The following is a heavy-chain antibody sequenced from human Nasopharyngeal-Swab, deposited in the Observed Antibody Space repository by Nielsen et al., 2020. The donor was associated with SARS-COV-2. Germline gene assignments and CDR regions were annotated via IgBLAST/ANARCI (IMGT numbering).Heavy chain of an antibody. CDR3: VRDQAMARPNWFDP. D-gene: IGHD5-18*01. V-gene: IGHV7-4-1*02. CDR1: GYTFTRYA. Sequence: ALVKVSCKASGYTFTRYAINWLRQAPGQGPEWMGWIATPTGHPTYAQGFTGRFVFSLDTSVATAYLNINSLKTEDTAIYYCVRDQAMARPNWFDPWGQGTLVTVSS. CDR2: IATPTGHP. J-gene: IGHJ5*02.